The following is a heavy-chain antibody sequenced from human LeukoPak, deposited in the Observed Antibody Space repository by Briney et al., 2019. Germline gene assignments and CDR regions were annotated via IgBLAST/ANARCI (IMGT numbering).Heavy chain of an antibody. CDR3: ARDGFLTGYYILDGRVGFDP. CDR1: GFTFSSYS. D-gene: IGHD3-9*01. V-gene: IGHV3-21*04. J-gene: IGHJ5*02. Sequence: GGSLRLSCVTSGFTFSSYSMNWVRQAPGMGLEWAASINSVDSQTYYADSVKGRFIISRDNAKNSLFLEMSSLRAADTAVYYCARDGFLTGYYILDGRVGFDPRGQGTLVTVSS. CDR2: INSVDSQT.